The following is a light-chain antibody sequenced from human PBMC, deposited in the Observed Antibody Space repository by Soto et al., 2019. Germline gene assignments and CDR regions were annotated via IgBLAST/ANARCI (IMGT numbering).Light chain of an antibody. CDR1: QSVLYSSNNKNY. J-gene: IGKJ4*01. CDR3: QQYYSTPPLT. CDR2: WAS. V-gene: IGKV4-1*01. Sequence: DIVMTQSPDSLAVSLGERATINCKSSQSVLYSSNNKNYLAWYQQKPGQPPKLLIYWASTRESGVPDRFSGCGSGTDFTLTISSLQAEDVAVYHCQQYYSTPPLTFGGGTKVEIK.